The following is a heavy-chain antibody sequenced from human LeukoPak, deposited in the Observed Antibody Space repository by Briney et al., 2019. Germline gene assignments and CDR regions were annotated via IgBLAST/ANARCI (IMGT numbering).Heavy chain of an antibody. CDR2: IGANGGST. D-gene: IGHD5-24*01. Sequence: PGGSLRLSCAASGFNFDGYTMNWVRQAPGKGPEWVSGIGANGGSTFYADSVKGRFTISRDNSMDTVYLQLNSLTAEDTALYYCAKDLGQRWLQSHAFHFWGQGTMVTVSS. V-gene: IGHV3-23*01. CDR3: AKDLGQRWLQSHAFHF. J-gene: IGHJ3*01. CDR1: GFNFDGYT.